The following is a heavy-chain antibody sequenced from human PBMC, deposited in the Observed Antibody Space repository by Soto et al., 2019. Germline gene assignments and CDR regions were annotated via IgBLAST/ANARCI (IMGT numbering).Heavy chain of an antibody. Sequence: SETLSLTCTVSGGSISSGTSYWSWIRQRPGKGLEWIGYIFYSGSFYYTPSLRGRVMILADTSKNQFTLRLSSVTAADTAVYYCARPPKPLFFLGGPLPYFFVFWCQGPLVSVSS. D-gene: IGHD1-26*01. CDR3: ARPPKPLFFLGGPLPYFFVF. V-gene: IGHV4-31*03. CDR1: GGSISSGTSY. J-gene: IGHJ1*01. CDR2: IFYSGSF.